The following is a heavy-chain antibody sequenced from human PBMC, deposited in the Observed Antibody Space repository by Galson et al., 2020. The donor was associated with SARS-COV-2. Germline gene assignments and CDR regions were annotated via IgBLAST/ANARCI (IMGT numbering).Heavy chain of an antibody. V-gene: IGHV3-21*01. CDR2: ISSNSEYI. D-gene: IGHD1-26*01. CDR1: GFTFNSYS. Sequence: GGSLRLSCAVSGFTFNSYSMSWVRQAPGKGLEWVSSISSNSEYIYNVDSVKGRFTISRDNAKNSLYLQMNSLRAEDMAVYYCAREASWAMFGMDVWGQGTTVTVSS. CDR3: AREASWAMFGMDV. J-gene: IGHJ6*02.